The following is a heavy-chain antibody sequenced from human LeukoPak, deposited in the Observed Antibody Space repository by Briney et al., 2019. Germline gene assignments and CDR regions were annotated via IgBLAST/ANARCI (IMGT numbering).Heavy chain of an antibody. J-gene: IGHJ4*02. Sequence: GGSLRLSCAASGFTFSSYAMSWVRQAPGKGLEWVSTIIGSGGDTYYADSVKGRFTISRDTSKNMLYLQMNSLRAEDTAVYYCAKAWATTGTFASWGQGTLVTVSS. CDR3: AKAWATTGTFAS. CDR1: GFTFSSYA. CDR2: IIGSGGDT. V-gene: IGHV3-23*01. D-gene: IGHD6-13*01.